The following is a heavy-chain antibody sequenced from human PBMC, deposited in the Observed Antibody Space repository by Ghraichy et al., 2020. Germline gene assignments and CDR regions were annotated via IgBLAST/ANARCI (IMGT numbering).Heavy chain of an antibody. J-gene: IGHJ4*02. CDR2: ISGSGDST. Sequence: GGSLRLSCAASGFTFSSYAMSWVRQAPGKGLEWVSVISGSGDSTYYADSVKGRFTISRDDSKNTLYLHMNTLRAGDTALYYCAKGMIGFGGTYYYFDYWGQGYLFTVSS. D-gene: IGHD3-16*01. CDR1: GFTFSSYA. V-gene: IGHV3-23*01. CDR3: AKGMIGFGGTYYYFDY.